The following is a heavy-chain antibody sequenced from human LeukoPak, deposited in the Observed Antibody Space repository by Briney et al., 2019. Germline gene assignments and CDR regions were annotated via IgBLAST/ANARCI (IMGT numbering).Heavy chain of an antibody. CDR3: ARDNDFWSGYYHIFDP. J-gene: IGHJ5*02. V-gene: IGHV4-59*01. CDR2: IYYSGST. CDR1: GGSISSYY. Sequence: PSETLSLTCTVSGGSISSYYWSWIRQPLGKGLEWIGYIYYSGSTNYNPSPKSRVSISVDTSKNQFSLKLSSVTAADTAVYYCARDNDFWSGYYHIFDPWGQGTLVTVSS. D-gene: IGHD3-3*01.